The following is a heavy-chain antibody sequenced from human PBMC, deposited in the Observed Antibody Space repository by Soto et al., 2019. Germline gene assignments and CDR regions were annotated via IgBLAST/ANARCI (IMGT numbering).Heavy chain of an antibody. CDR2: ISWDGGST. CDR3: AKDMEGVNDYSNYDSSRHYYYYGIDV. J-gene: IGHJ6*02. CDR1: GFTFDDYT. V-gene: IGHV3-43*01. Sequence: PGGSLRLSCAASGFTFDDYTMHWVRQAPGKGLEWVSLISWDGGSTYYADSVKGRFTISRDNSKNSLYLQMNSLRTEDTALYYCAKDMEGVNDYSNYDSSRHYYYYGIDVWGQGTTVTVSS. D-gene: IGHD4-4*01.